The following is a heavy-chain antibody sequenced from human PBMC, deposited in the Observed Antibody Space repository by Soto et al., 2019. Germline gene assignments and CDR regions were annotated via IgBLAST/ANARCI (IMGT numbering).Heavy chain of an antibody. J-gene: IGHJ4*02. CDR3: ARGAAARSGSFDY. V-gene: IGHV3-21*01. CDR2: ISSSSSYI. CDR1: GFTFSSYS. D-gene: IGHD6-6*01. Sequence: GGSLRLSCAASGFTFSSYSMNWVRQAPGKGLEWVSSISSSSSYIYYADSVKGRFTISRDNAKNSLYLQMNSLRAEDTAVYYCARGAAARSGSFDYWGQGTLVTVSS.